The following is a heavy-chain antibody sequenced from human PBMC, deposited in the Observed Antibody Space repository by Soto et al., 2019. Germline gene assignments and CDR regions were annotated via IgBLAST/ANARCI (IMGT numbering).Heavy chain of an antibody. CDR2: ISGSGGST. D-gene: IGHD3-3*01. CDR3: SKDAYDFEAFDI. J-gene: IGHJ3*02. Sequence: EVQLLESGGGLVQPGGSLRLSCAASGFSFINYGMSWVRQAPGKGPEWVSFISGSGGSTYYADSVKGRFTISRDTSKKMLYLQMNSLRADDTAVYFCSKDAYDFEAFDIWGQGTVVTVSS. CDR1: GFSFINYG. V-gene: IGHV3-23*01.